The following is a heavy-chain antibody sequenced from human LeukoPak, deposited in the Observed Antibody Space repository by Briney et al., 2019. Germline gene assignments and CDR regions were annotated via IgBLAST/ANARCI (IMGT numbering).Heavy chain of an antibody. Sequence: ASAKVSCKASGYTFTSYGISWVRQAPGQGLEWMGWISAYNGNTNYAQKLQGRVTMTTDTSTSTAYMELRSLRSDDTAVYYCARGGEYSSGWYLVSASSYFDYWGQGTLVTVSS. V-gene: IGHV1-18*01. CDR2: ISAYNGNT. D-gene: IGHD6-19*01. CDR3: ARGGEYSSGWYLVSASSYFDY. CDR1: GYTFTSYG. J-gene: IGHJ4*02.